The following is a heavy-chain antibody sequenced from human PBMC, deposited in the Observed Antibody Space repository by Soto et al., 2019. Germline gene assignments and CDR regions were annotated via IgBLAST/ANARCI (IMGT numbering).Heavy chain of an antibody. CDR1: GFTFSIYD. Sequence: EVQLVESGGGLVQPGGSLRLSCVASGFTFSIYDMYWVRQGAGKGLECVSSIGVAGDTYYAGSVKGRFTISRENAKNSLYLQMNSLTAGDTAVYYCARDRGYCSNSNCEQALDIWGQGTILTVSS. J-gene: IGHJ3*02. CDR3: ARDRGYCSNSNCEQALDI. D-gene: IGHD2-8*01. CDR2: IGVAGDT. V-gene: IGHV3-13*04.